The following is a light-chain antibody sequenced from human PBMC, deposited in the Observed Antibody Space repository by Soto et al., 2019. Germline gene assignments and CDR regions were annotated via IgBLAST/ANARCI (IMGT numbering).Light chain of an antibody. V-gene: IGKV3-15*01. J-gene: IGKJ4*01. CDR1: QSVRSE. CDR3: QQYERWPPLT. Sequence: EIVMTQSPASLSVSPGERVTLSCRASQSVRSELAWYQQKSGQTPRLLIYGASTRATGIPARFSGSGSGTEFTLTINDLQSEDFAVYYCQQYERWPPLTFGGGTKVEIK. CDR2: GAS.